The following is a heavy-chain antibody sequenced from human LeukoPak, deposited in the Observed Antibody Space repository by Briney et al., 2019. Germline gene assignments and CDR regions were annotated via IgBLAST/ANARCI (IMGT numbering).Heavy chain of an antibody. CDR1: GGSISSYY. CDR2: IYYSGST. D-gene: IGHD6-13*01. Sequence: PSETLSLTCTVSGGSISSYYWSWVRQPPGKGLEWIAYIYYSGSTNYNPALKSRVTISVDTSKSQFSLKLRSVTAADTAVYYCARRENPGIAAAYWYFDLWGRGTLVTVSS. CDR3: ARRENPGIAAAYWYFDL. V-gene: IGHV4-59*08. J-gene: IGHJ2*01.